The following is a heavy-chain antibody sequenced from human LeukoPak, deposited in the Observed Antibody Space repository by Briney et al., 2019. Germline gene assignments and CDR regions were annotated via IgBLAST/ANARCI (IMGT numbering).Heavy chain of an antibody. V-gene: IGHV3-30*18. CDR1: GFTFSSYG. CDR2: ISYDGSNK. CDR3: AKGTGDGPPFDY. D-gene: IGHD7-27*01. Sequence: PGGSLRLSCAASGFTFSSYGMHWVRQAPGKGLEWVAVISYDGSNKYYADSVKGRFTISRDNSKNTLYLQMNSLRAEDTAVYYCAKGTGDGPPFDYWGQGTLVTVSS. J-gene: IGHJ4*02.